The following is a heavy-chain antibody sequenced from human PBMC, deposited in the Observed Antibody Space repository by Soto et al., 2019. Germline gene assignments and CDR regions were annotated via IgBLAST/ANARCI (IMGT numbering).Heavy chain of an antibody. V-gene: IGHV5-51*01. Sequence: GESLKISCKGSGYSFTSYCIGWVRPMPGKGLEWMGIIYPGDSDTRYSPSFQGQVTISADKSISTAYLQWSSLKASNTAMYYCARHGYSNYVSYYYYGMDVWGQGTTVTVSS. CDR3: ARHGYSNYVSYYYYGMDV. D-gene: IGHD4-4*01. CDR1: GYSFTSYC. J-gene: IGHJ6*02. CDR2: IYPGDSDT.